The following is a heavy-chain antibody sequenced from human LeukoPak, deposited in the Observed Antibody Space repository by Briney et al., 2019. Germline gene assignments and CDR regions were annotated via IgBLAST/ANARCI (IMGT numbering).Heavy chain of an antibody. CDR2: INHSGST. Sequence: SETLSLTCAVYGGSFSGYYWRWIRQPPGKGLEWIGEINHSGSTNYNPSLKSRVTISVDTPKDQFSLKLSSVTAADTAVYYCATGGVGAMTYYFDYWGQGTLVTVSS. CDR1: GGSFSGYY. D-gene: IGHD1-26*01. J-gene: IGHJ4*02. CDR3: ATGGVGAMTYYFDY. V-gene: IGHV4-34*01.